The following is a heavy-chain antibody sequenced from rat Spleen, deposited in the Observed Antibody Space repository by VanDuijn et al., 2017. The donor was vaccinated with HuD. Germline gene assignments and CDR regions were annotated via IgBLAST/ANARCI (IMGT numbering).Heavy chain of an antibody. Sequence: EVQLVESGGGSVQPGMSLKLSCAASGFTFSDYYMAWVRQAPKKGLEWVATITTSGSRTYYPDSVKGRFTISRDNAKSSLYLQMNSLKSEDTATYYCARLDGYFHYVMDAWGQGASVTVSS. CDR1: GFTFSDYY. D-gene: IGHD1-12*03. V-gene: IGHV5-7*01. CDR3: ARLDGYFHYVMDA. CDR2: ITTSGSRT. J-gene: IGHJ4*01.